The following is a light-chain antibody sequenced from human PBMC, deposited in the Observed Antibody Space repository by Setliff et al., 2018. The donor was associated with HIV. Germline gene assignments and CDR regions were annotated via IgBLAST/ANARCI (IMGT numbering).Light chain of an antibody. CDR1: SGDVGRYNL. CDR2: QAS. V-gene: IGLV2-14*02. J-gene: IGLJ3*02. CDR3: CSYTSSNSWV. Sequence: QSVLTQPASVSGSPGQSITISCTGTSGDVGRYNLVSWYQQQPGKPPKLMIYQASKRPSGASNRFSGSKSGNTASLTISGLQAEDEADYYCCSYTSSNSWVFGGGT.